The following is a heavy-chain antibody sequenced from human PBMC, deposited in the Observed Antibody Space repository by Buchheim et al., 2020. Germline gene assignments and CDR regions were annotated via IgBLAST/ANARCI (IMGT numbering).Heavy chain of an antibody. Sequence: QVQLVESGGGVVQPGRSLRLSCAASGFTFSSYGMHWVRQAPGKGLEWVAVIWYDGSNKYYADSVKGRFTISRDNSKNTLYLQMNSLRAEDTAVYYCAKEHCSSISCYFPVYGMDVWGQGTT. CDR2: IWYDGSNK. J-gene: IGHJ6*02. CDR3: AKEHCSSISCYFPVYGMDV. D-gene: IGHD2-2*01. V-gene: IGHV3-33*06. CDR1: GFTFSSYG.